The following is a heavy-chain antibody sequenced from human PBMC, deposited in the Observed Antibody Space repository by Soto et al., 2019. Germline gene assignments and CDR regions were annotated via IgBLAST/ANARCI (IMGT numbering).Heavy chain of an antibody. D-gene: IGHD4-17*01. CDR2: IWYDGSNK. CDR1: GFTFSSYG. V-gene: IGHV3-33*01. Sequence: ESGGGVVQPGRSLRLSCAASGFTFSSYGMHWVRQAPGKGLEWVAVIWYDGSNKYYADSVKGRFTISRDNSKNTLYLQMNSLRAEDTAVYYCARGDGVTTVTTYYYYGMDVWGQGTTVTVSS. J-gene: IGHJ6*02. CDR3: ARGDGVTTVTTYYYYGMDV.